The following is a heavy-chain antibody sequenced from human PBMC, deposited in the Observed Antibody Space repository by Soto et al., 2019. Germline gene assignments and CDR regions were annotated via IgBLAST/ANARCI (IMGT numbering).Heavy chain of an antibody. CDR3: ARDQQRGYSGYEVDY. V-gene: IGHV3-33*01. CDR2: IWYDGSNK. D-gene: IGHD5-12*01. Sequence: QVQLVESGGGVVQPGRSLRLSCAVSGFTFSSYVMHWVRQAPGKGLEWVAGIWYDGSNKYYADSVKSRFTISRDNSKNTLYLQMNSLRAEDTAVYYCARDQQRGYSGYEVDYWGQGTLVTVSS. CDR1: GFTFSSYV. J-gene: IGHJ4*02.